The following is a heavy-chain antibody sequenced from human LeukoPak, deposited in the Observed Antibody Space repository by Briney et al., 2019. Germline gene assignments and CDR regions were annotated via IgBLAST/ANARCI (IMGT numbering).Heavy chain of an antibody. V-gene: IGHV3-33*08. CDR2: IWYDGSKK. CDR3: ARDYSGKYTFDY. D-gene: IGHD1-26*01. J-gene: IGHJ4*02. Sequence: GGSLRLSCAASGFTFSSSGMDWVRQAPGKGLEWVAVIWYDGSKKYYTDSVKGRFTISRDNSKDTLYLQMNSLRDEDTAVYYCARDYSGKYTFDYWGQGTLVTVSS. CDR1: GFTFSSSG.